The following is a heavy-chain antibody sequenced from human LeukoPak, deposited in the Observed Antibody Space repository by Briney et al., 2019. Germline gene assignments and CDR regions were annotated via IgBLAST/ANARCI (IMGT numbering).Heavy chain of an antibody. CDR2: IYHSGNT. V-gene: IGHV4-38-2*01. CDR3: ARSTCGSTNCSGGNWFDS. CDR1: GYSISSGYY. J-gene: IGHJ5*01. D-gene: IGHD2-2*01. Sequence: SETLSLTCAVSGYSISSGYYWGWIRQPPGKGLEWIGSIYHSGNTYFNPSLQSRVTISVDTSKNQSSLKVSSVTAADTAVYHCARSTCGSTNCSGGNWFDSWGQGTLVTVSS.